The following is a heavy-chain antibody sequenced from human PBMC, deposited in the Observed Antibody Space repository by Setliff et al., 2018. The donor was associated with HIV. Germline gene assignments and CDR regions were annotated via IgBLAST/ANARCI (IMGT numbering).Heavy chain of an antibody. CDR1: GGSSSSGY. J-gene: IGHJ3*02. Sequence: SETLSLTCAVSGGSSSSGYWSWIRQPPGKGLEWIGYIYYSGSTNYNPSLKSRVTISVDTSKNQFSLKLSSVTAADTAVYYCARALEWVATGAFDIWGQGTMVTVSS. CDR3: ARALEWVATGAFDI. D-gene: IGHD1-1*01. CDR2: IYYSGST. V-gene: IGHV4-59*01.